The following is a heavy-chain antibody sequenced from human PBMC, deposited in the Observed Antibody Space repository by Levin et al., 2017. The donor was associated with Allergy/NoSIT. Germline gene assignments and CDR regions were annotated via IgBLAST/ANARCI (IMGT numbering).Heavy chain of an antibody. J-gene: IGHJ6*02. CDR2: ISYDGSNK. D-gene: IGHD3-16*02. CDR3: AKNGIRLGELSLVGYGMDV. CDR1: GFTFSSYG. V-gene: IGHV3-30*18. Sequence: GGSLRLSCAASGFTFSSYGMHWVRQAPGKGLEWVAVISYDGSNKYYADSVKGRFTISRDNSKNTLYLQMNSLRAEDTAVYYCAKNGIRLGELSLVGYGMDVWGQGTTVTVSS.